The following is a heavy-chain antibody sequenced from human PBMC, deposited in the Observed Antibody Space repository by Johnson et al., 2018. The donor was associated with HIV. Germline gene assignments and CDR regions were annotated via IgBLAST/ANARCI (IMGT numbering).Heavy chain of an antibody. Sequence: VQLVESGGGLVNPGGSLRLSCAASAFTVSDNYLSWVRQAPGKGLEWVSVIYTGGSTYYADSVKGRFTISRDNAKNSLYLQMNSLRAEDTAVYYCARIPGSGWEHDAFDIWGQGTLVTVSS. V-gene: IGHV3-66*01. J-gene: IGHJ3*02. CDR3: ARIPGSGWEHDAFDI. CDR2: IYTGGST. D-gene: IGHD6-19*01. CDR1: AFTVSDNY.